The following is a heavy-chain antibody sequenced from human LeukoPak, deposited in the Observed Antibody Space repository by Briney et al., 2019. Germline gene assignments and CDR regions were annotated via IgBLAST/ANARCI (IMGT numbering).Heavy chain of an antibody. D-gene: IGHD2-2*02. J-gene: IGHJ6*01. Sequence: GASMKLSCKASGYTFTSYDINWVRQTTGQGLEWMGWMNPNSGNTGYAQKFQGRLTMTRNTSISTAYMELSSLRSEDTAVYYCARGIPMDVWGKGTTVTVSS. CDR1: GYTFTSYD. CDR2: MNPNSGNT. CDR3: ARGIPMDV. V-gene: IGHV1-8*02.